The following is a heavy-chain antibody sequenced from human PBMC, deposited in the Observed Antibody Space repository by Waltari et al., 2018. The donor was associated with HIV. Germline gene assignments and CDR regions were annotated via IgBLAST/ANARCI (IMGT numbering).Heavy chain of an antibody. D-gene: IGHD2-15*01. CDR3: ARCETVVTPFINKYLGLDV. CDR1: GFTFSDYS. J-gene: IGHJ6*02. Sequence: EVQLVESGGKLVQPGGSLRLSCLASGFTFSDYSMNWVRQGPGKGVEWVAYISATGTTIFYANSVKGRFTVARDNVENSLDLDMSSLRAEDTGDYYCARCETVVTPFINKYLGLDVWGPGTTVTVSS. CDR2: ISATGTTI. V-gene: IGHV3-48*01.